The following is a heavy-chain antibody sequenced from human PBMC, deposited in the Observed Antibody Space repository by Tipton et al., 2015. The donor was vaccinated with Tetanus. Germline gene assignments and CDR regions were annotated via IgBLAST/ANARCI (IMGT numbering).Heavy chain of an antibody. CDR2: ISSSSSYI. D-gene: IGHD4-17*01. CDR3: ARDRDGDYAAFDY. Sequence: SLRLSCAASGFTFSAFAMNWVRQAPGKGLEWVSYISSSSSYIYYADSVKGRFTISRDNAKNSLYLQMNSLRAEDTAVYYCARDRDGDYAAFDYWGQGTLVTVSS. CDR1: GFTFSAFA. J-gene: IGHJ4*02. V-gene: IGHV3-21*01.